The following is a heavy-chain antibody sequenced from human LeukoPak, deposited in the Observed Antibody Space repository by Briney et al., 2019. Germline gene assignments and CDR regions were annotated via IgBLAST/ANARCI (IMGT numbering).Heavy chain of an antibody. CDR1: GFTFSSFG. CDR3: AKDYYGS. V-gene: IGHV3-30*18. CDR2: ISYDGSNK. D-gene: IGHD3-10*01. J-gene: IGHJ4*02. Sequence: GGSLRLSCAASGFTFSSFGMHWVRQAPGKGLEWVAVISYDGSNKYYADSVKGRFTISRDNSKNTLYLQMNSLRAEDTALYYCAKDYYGSGGQGTQVTVSS.